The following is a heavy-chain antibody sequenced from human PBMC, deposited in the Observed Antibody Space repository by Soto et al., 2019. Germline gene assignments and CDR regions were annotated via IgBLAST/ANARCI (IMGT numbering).Heavy chain of an antibody. V-gene: IGHV3-11*06. Sequence: GGSLRLSCAASGFTFSDYYMSWIRQAPGKGLEWVSYISSSSSYTNYADSVKGRFTISRDNAKNSLYLQMNGLRAEDTAVYYCARELHDYGDPRGFDPWGQGTLVPVSS. CDR3: ARELHDYGDPRGFDP. CDR1: GFTFSDYY. D-gene: IGHD4-17*01. J-gene: IGHJ5*02. CDR2: ISSSSSYT.